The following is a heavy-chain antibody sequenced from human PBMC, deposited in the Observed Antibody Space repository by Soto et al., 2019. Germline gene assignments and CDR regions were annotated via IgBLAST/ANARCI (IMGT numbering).Heavy chain of an antibody. V-gene: IGHV3-30-3*01. J-gene: IGHJ6*02. CDR3: AKGTGRAAAGSYGMDV. CDR1: GFTFSSYA. D-gene: IGHD6-13*01. Sequence: GVSLRLSFAAPGFTFSSYAMHWVRQAPGKGLEWVAVISYDGSNKFYVDSVKGRFTISRDNSKNTLYLQMNSLRAEDTAVYYCAKGTGRAAAGSYGMDVWGQGTTVTAP. CDR2: ISYDGSNK.